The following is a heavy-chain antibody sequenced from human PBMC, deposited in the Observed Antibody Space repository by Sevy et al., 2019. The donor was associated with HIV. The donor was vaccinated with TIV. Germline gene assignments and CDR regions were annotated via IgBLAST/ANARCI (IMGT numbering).Heavy chain of an antibody. Sequence: ASVKVSCKASGHTFSDYYIQWVRQAPGQGLEWMGWINSNSGAISYAQKFRDRVTMTSDTSISTAYMELSRLRSDDTAVYYCATQYSYEYWGQGTLVTVSS. D-gene: IGHD4-4*01. CDR3: ATQYSYEY. J-gene: IGHJ4*02. CDR2: INSNSGAI. CDR1: GHTFSDYY. V-gene: IGHV1-2*02.